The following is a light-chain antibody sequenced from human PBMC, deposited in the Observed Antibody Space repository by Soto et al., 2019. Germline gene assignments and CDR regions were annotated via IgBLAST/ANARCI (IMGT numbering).Light chain of an antibody. V-gene: IGKV1-16*02. CDR1: QDISNY. CDR2: AAS. J-gene: IGKJ2*02. CDR3: QQYNSYPRT. Sequence: DIQMTQSPSSLSASVGDRVTITCRASQDISNYLAWFQQKPGKARKSLIYAASTLQSGVPSKFSGSGSGTDFTLTISSLQPEDFATYYCQQYNSYPRTFGQGTKLEIK.